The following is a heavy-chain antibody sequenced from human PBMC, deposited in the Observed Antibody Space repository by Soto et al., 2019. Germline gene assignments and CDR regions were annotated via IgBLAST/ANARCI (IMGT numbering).Heavy chain of an antibody. CDR1: GGSFSGYY. J-gene: IGHJ5*02. Sequence: QVQLQQWGAGLLKPSETLSLTCAVYGGSFSGYYWSWIRQPPGKGLEWIGEINHSGSTNYNPSLKSRVTISVDTSKNQFSLKLSSVTAADTAVYYCKGYSSGWDHVRYNWFDPWGQGTLVTVSS. V-gene: IGHV4-34*01. CDR3: KGYSSGWDHVRYNWFDP. D-gene: IGHD6-19*01. CDR2: INHSGST.